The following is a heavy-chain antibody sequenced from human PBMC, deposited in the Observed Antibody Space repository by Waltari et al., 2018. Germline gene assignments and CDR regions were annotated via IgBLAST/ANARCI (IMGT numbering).Heavy chain of an antibody. D-gene: IGHD3-3*01. CDR3: ARDHVFRGDFWSGYYDS. Sequence: EVQLEESGGGLVQPGGSLRLPCAASGFTFSSYWMTWVRQAPGKGLEWVANIKQDGSETYYADSLKGRFTISRDNAKNSLYLQMNSLRAEDTALYYCARDHVFRGDFWSGYYDSWGQGTLVTVSS. CDR1: GFTFSSYW. CDR2: IKQDGSET. V-gene: IGHV3-7*01. J-gene: IGHJ4*02.